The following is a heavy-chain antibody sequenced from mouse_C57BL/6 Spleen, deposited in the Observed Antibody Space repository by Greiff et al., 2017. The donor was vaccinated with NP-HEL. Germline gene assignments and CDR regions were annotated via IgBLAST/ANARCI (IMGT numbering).Heavy chain of an antibody. CDR1: GYTFTDYE. V-gene: IGHV1-15*01. D-gene: IGHD2-2*01. Sequence: QVQLQQSGAELVRPGASVTLSCKASGYTFTDYEMHWVKQTPVHGLEWIGAIDPETGGTAYNQKFKGKAILTADKSSSTAYMELRSLTSEDSAVYYCTRGGYGYDAFAYWGQGTLVTVSA. J-gene: IGHJ3*01. CDR3: TRGGYGYDAFAY. CDR2: IDPETGGT.